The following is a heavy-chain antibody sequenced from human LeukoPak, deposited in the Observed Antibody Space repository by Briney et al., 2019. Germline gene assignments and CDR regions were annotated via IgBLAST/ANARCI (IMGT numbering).Heavy chain of an antibody. J-gene: IGHJ4*02. D-gene: IGHD1-1*01. CDR2: ISVSNGDT. CDR1: GYTFTSYG. V-gene: IGHV1-18*01. Sequence: GASVKVSCKTSGYTFTSYGISWVRRAPGQGLEWMGWISVSNGDTNYAQKSQGRVTMTTDTSTNTAYMDLRSLRSDDTAMYYCARGPGTPHYFDYWGQGTLVTVSS. CDR3: ARGPGTPHYFDY.